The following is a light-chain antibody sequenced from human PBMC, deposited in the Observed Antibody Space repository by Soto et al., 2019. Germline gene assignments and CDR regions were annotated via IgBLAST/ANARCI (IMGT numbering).Light chain of an antibody. CDR3: QQYDNLLL. V-gene: IGKV1-33*01. J-gene: IGKJ5*01. CDR1: QDITNS. Sequence: DIQMTQSPSSLSASVGDRVTITCQASQDITNSLNWYQQKPGKAPKFLIYDASNLETGVPSRFSGSGSETNFTFTIGSLQPEYIATYYCQQYDNLLLFGQGTRLEIK. CDR2: DAS.